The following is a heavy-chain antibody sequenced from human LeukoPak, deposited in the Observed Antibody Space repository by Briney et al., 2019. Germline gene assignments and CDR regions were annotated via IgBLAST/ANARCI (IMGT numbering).Heavy chain of an antibody. J-gene: IGHJ4*02. V-gene: IGHV1-2*02. CDR1: GYTFTDYY. Sequence: ASVKVSCKASGYTFTDYYMHWVRQAPGQGLEWMGWINPNSGGTNYAQNFQGRVTMTRGTSTSTAYMELSRLRSDDTAMYYCARVIAAASTRLDYWGQGTLVTVSS. D-gene: IGHD6-13*01. CDR3: ARVIAAASTRLDY. CDR2: INPNSGGT.